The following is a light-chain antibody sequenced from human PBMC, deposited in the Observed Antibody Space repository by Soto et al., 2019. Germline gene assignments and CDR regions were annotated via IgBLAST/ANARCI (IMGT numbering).Light chain of an antibody. J-gene: IGKJ5*01. Sequence: DIQMTQSPSSLSASVGDRVTITCRASQTISNTLNWYQQRPGKPPNLLIDASSTLQSGVPPRFSGGGSGTEFTLTISSLQPEEFATYYCQQTYSTPITFGLGTRLEIK. CDR2: ASS. CDR1: QTISNT. V-gene: IGKV1-39*01. CDR3: QQTYSTPIT.